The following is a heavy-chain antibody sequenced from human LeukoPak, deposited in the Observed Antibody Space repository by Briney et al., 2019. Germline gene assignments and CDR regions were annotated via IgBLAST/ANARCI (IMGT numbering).Heavy chain of an antibody. CDR3: ARGGCSGGSCYYRGGFDP. D-gene: IGHD2-15*01. CDR1: GGSISSGGYY. J-gene: IGHJ5*02. CDR2: IYYSGST. Sequence: SQTLSLTRTVSGGSISSGGYYWSWIRQHPGKGLEWIGYIYYSGSTYYNPSLKSRVTISVDTSKNQFSLKLSSVTAADTAVYYCARGGCSGGSCYYRGGFDPWGQGTLVAVSS. V-gene: IGHV4-31*03.